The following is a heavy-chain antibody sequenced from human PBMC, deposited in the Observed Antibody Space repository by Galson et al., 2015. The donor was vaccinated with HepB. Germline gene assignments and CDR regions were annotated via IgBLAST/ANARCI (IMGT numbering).Heavy chain of an antibody. CDR3: ARATGNYERGFFPH. J-gene: IGHJ1*01. CDR2: ISGGGST. Sequence: SLRLSCAASGFSDSSNYMNWVRQAPGKGLEWVSVISGGGSTYYAASVQGRFTISRDISKNTVYLQMNSLRAEDTAVYYCARATGNYERGFFPHWGQGALVTVSS. CDR1: GFSDSSNY. V-gene: IGHV3-66*02. D-gene: IGHD3-3*01.